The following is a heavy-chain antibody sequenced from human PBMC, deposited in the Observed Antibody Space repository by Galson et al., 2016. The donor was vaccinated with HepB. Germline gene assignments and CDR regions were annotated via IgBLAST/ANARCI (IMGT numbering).Heavy chain of an antibody. CDR3: ARRSGSYWFIDY. CDR1: GGAINSAYH. CDR2: IYYSGST. J-gene: IGHJ4*02. D-gene: IGHD1-26*01. V-gene: IGHV4-31*03. Sequence: TLSLTCSVSGGAINSAYHWSWIRQHPGKGLEWIGYIYYSGSTYYNPSLKGRVTISVDTSKNQFSLKLISVTAADTAVYYCARRSGSYWFIDYWGQGTLVTVSS.